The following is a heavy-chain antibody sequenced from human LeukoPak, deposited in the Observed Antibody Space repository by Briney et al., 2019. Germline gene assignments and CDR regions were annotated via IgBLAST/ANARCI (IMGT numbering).Heavy chain of an antibody. V-gene: IGHV1-2*02. CDR2: INPNSGGT. J-gene: IGHJ5*02. CDR1: GYTFTGCY. CDR3: ASTNYDFWSGYWFDP. D-gene: IGHD3-3*01. Sequence: ASVKVSCKASGYTFTGCYMHWVRQAPGQGLEWMGWINPNSGGTNYAQKFQGRVTMTRDTSISTAYMELSRLRSDDTAVYYCASTNYDFWSGYWFDPWGQGTLVTVSS.